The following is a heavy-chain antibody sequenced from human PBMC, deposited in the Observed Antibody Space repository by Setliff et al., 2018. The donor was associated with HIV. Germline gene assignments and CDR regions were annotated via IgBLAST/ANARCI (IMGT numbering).Heavy chain of an antibody. Sequence: LGGSLRLSCAASGFIVSSNYMSWVRQAPGKGLECVAVSYSGGGTYYADSVRGRFTISRDDSNNTLYLQMSTLRAEDTALYYCARGIVGTTMVFDYWGQGTLVTVSS. CDR1: GFIVSSNY. D-gene: IGHD3-10*01. CDR3: ARGIVGTTMVFDY. V-gene: IGHV3-53*01. J-gene: IGHJ4*02. CDR2: SYSGGGT.